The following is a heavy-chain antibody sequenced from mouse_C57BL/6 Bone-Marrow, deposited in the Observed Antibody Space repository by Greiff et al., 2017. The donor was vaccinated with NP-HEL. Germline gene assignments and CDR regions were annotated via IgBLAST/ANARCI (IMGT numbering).Heavy chain of an antibody. CDR2: IYPSDSET. CDR1: GYTFTSYW. V-gene: IGHV1-61*01. J-gene: IGHJ3*01. D-gene: IGHD2-5*01. Sequence: QVQLLQSGAELVRPGSSVKLSCKASGYTFTSYWMDWVKQRPGQGLEWIGNIYPSDSETHYTPKFKGKATLTADKSSSTAYMQHSSLTSEDSALYYCARMSNYVADWGQGTLVTVSA. CDR3: ARMSNYVAD.